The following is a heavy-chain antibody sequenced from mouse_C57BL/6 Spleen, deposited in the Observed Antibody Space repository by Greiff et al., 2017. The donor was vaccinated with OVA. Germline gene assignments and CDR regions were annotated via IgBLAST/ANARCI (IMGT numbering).Heavy chain of an antibody. V-gene: IGHV1-52*01. CDR3: ARVYGSRDWYFDV. J-gene: IGHJ1*03. Sequence: QVQLQQPGAELVRPGSSVKLSCKASGYTFTSYWMHWVKQRPIQGLEWIGNIDPSDSETHYNQKFKDKATLTVDKSSSTAYMQLSSLTSEDSAVYYCARVYGSRDWYFDVWGTGTTVTVSS. D-gene: IGHD1-1*01. CDR1: GYTFTSYW. CDR2: IDPSDSET.